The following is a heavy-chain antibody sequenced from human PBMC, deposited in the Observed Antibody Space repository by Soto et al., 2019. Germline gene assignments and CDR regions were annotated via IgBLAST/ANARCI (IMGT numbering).Heavy chain of an antibody. Sequence: EVQLLESGGGLVQPGGSLRLSCAASGFSFSSYAMSWVRQAPGKGLEWLSAISGSGGSTYYADSVRGRFTISRDNSKNTLYLQMHSLRADDTAVYYCAKYRPAIVGTTTPPFDFWGQGTLVTVSS. CDR1: GFSFSSYA. J-gene: IGHJ4*02. D-gene: IGHD1-26*01. V-gene: IGHV3-23*01. CDR2: ISGSGGST. CDR3: AKYRPAIVGTTTPPFDF.